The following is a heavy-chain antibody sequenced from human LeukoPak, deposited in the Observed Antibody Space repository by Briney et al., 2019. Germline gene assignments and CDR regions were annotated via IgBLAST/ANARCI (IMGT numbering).Heavy chain of an antibody. Sequence: ASVKVSCKASGYTFTSYGIIWVRQAPGQGLEWMGWISAYNGNTNYAQKLQGRVTMTTDTSTSTAYMELRSLRSDDTAVYYCARASIAARYYYYYGMDVWGQGTTVTVSS. V-gene: IGHV1-18*01. CDR1: GYTFTSYG. CDR2: ISAYNGNT. D-gene: IGHD6-6*01. CDR3: ARASIAARYYYYYGMDV. J-gene: IGHJ6*02.